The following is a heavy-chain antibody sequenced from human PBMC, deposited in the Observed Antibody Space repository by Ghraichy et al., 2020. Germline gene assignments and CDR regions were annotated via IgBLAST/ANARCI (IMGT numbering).Heavy chain of an antibody. Sequence: GGSLRLSCAASGFKFHDYSMHWVRQAPGKGLEWVSLSSWDATATSYADSVKGRFTISRDNSKNSLYLQMDSLRIEDSALYYCVKEIREGYSNVLDYFESWGQGTLVSVSS. D-gene: IGHD5-24*01. CDR2: SSWDATAT. CDR3: VKEIREGYSNVLDYFES. J-gene: IGHJ4*02. CDR1: GFKFHDYS. V-gene: IGHV3-43*01.